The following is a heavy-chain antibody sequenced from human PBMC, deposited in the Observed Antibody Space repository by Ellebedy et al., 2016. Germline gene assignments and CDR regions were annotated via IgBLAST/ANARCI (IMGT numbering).Heavy chain of an antibody. Sequence: GSLRLXXAVYGRSFSGYYWSWIRQPPGKGLEWIGEINHSGSTNYNPSLKSRVTISVDTSKNQFSLKLSSVTAADTAVYYCARRIGSYYAFDIWGQGTMVTVSS. D-gene: IGHD1-26*01. V-gene: IGHV4-34*01. CDR1: GRSFSGYY. CDR2: INHSGST. J-gene: IGHJ3*02. CDR3: ARRIGSYYAFDI.